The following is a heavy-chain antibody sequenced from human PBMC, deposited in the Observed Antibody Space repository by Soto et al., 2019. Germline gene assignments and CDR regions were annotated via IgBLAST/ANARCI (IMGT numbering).Heavy chain of an antibody. J-gene: IGHJ1*01. V-gene: IGHV4-31*03. CDR2: VFFSGNT. CDR3: ARAGYYEYFRY. Sequence: SETLSLTCTVSGGSILNGGHYWTWIRQHPAKGLEWIGRVFFSGNTHYNPALKSRLTISLDTSKNQVSLKLTSVTAADTAVYYCARAGYYEYFRYWGQGTLVTVS. CDR1: GGSILNGGHY. D-gene: IGHD5-18*01.